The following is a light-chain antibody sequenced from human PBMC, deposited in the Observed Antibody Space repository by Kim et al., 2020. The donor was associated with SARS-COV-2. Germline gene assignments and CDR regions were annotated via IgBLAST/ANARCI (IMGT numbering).Light chain of an antibody. Sequence: SSAGERATLSCRASQSVCNNFLAWYQQRPGQAPRPLIYGASSRATGIPDRFTGSGSGTDFTLTISRLEPEDFAVYYCHQYCSSPRTFGQGTKLEI. CDR1: QSVCNNF. J-gene: IGKJ2*01. V-gene: IGKV3-20*01. CDR2: GAS. CDR3: HQYCSSPRT.